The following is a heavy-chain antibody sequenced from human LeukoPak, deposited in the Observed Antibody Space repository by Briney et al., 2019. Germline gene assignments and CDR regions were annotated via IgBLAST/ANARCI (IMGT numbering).Heavy chain of an antibody. J-gene: IGHJ4*02. Sequence: PGGSLRLSCAASGFIFNNHGMYWVRQAPGKGLEWVAVIYDDGSKEYYADSVKGRFTISRDNSKKMVYLQMNSLRAEDSAVYYCGRDRRSGYLDYWGQGTLVTVSS. V-gene: IGHV3-33*01. D-gene: IGHD3-3*01. CDR3: GRDRRSGYLDY. CDR1: GFIFNNHG. CDR2: IYDDGSKE.